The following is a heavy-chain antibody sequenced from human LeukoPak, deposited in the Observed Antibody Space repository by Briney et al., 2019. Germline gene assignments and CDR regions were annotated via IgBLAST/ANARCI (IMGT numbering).Heavy chain of an antibody. CDR1: GFTFSRYS. CDR3: AKDRSSGLGYYYGMDV. D-gene: IGHD6-25*01. V-gene: IGHV3-48*04. CDR2: ISSSSTSI. J-gene: IGHJ6*02. Sequence: GGSLRLSCAASGFTFSRYSLNWVRQAPGKGLEWISYISSSSTSIYYADSVRGRFTISRDNAKNSLYLQMNSLRAEDTALYYCAKDRSSGLGYYYGMDVWGQGTTVTVSS.